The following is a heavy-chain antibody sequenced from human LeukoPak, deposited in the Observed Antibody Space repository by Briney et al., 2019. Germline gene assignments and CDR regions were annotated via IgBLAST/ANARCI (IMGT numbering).Heavy chain of an antibody. J-gene: IGHJ4*02. V-gene: IGHV3-23*01. D-gene: IGHD5-12*01. Sequence: GGSLRLSCEASGFPFSSYAMSWVRQAPGKGLEWVSVISGSADSTYYADSVEGRCTSSRDNSKDALYLQMNSLRAEDTAVYYCARVGYSGYDYDYWGQGTLVTVSS. CDR3: ARVGYSGYDYDY. CDR2: ISGSADST. CDR1: GFPFSSYA.